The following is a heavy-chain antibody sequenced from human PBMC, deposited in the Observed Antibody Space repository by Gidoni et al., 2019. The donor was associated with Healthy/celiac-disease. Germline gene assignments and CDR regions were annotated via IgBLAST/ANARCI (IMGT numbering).Heavy chain of an antibody. Sequence: SSYAMSWVRQAPGKGLEWVSAISGSGGITYYADSVKGRFTISRDNSKNTLYLQMNSLRAEDTAVYYCAIPGPIVVVPAAPPSDYWGQGTLVTVSS. J-gene: IGHJ4*02. CDR2: ISGSGGIT. CDR3: AIPGPIVVVPAAPPSDY. V-gene: IGHV3-23*01. D-gene: IGHD2-2*01. CDR1: SSYA.